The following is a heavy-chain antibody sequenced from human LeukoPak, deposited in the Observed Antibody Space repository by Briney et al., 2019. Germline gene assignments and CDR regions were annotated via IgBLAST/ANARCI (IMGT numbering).Heavy chain of an antibody. V-gene: IGHV5-51*01. CDR2: IYPGDSDT. D-gene: IGHD4-17*01. CDR3: ARQVPDNDYGYYYYFDY. J-gene: IGHJ4*02. CDR1: GYSFTSYW. Sequence: GESLKISCKGSGYSFTSYWIGWVRQMPGKGLEWMGIIYPGDSDTRYGPSFQGQVTISADKSISTAYLQWSSLKASDTAMYYCARQVPDNDYGYYYYFDYWGQGTLVTVSS.